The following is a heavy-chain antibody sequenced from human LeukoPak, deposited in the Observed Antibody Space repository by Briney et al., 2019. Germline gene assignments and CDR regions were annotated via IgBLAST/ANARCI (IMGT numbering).Heavy chain of an antibody. CDR3: ARDKNWRVAFDI. CDR2: ISSSSSYI. V-gene: IGHV3-21*01. CDR1: GFTFSSYS. Sequence: GGSLRLSCAASGFTFSSYSMNWVRQAPGKGLEWVSSISSSSSYIYYADSVKGRFTISRDNAKNSLYLQMNSLRAEDTAVYYCARDKNWRVAFDIWGQGTMVTVSS. D-gene: IGHD1-1*01. J-gene: IGHJ3*02.